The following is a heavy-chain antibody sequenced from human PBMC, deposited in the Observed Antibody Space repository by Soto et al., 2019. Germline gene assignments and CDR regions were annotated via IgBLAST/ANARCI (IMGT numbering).Heavy chain of an antibody. J-gene: IGHJ6*02. V-gene: IGHV1-3*01. Sequence: ASVKVSCKASGYTFTSYAMHWVRQAPGQRLEWMGWINAGNGSTKYSQKFQGRVTITRDTSASTAYMELSSLRSEDTAVYYCARVMYYDFWSGYLPPYGMDVWGQGTTVTVSS. D-gene: IGHD3-3*01. CDR3: ARVMYYDFWSGYLPPYGMDV. CDR2: INAGNGST. CDR1: GYTFTSYA.